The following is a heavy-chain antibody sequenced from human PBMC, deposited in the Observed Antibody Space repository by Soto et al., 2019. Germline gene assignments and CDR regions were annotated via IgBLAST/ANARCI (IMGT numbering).Heavy chain of an antibody. CDR2: IYAGGST. J-gene: IGHJ4*02. CDR1: GFSVTTTY. CDR3: ARGTWGISWPNFFDF. V-gene: IGHV3-53*01. Sequence: GWSLRLSCTAPGFSVTTTYMSWVRQAPGKGLEWVSLIYAGGSTSYADSVKGRFTVSRDNSNNTLFLQLNSLRVEDTAVYYCARGTWGISWPNFFDFWGQGVLVTVSS. D-gene: IGHD6-13*01.